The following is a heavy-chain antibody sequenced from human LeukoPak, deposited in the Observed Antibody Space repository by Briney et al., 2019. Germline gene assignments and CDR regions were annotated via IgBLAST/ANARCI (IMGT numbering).Heavy chain of an antibody. D-gene: IGHD5-18*01. Sequence: SQTLSLTCAMSGDSASSNSAAWNWIRQSPSRGLEWLGRTYYRSKRYNDYAVPVKSRRTINPDTSENHFSLQLNSVTPEDTAVYYCARGYGYYFDYWGQGTLVTVSS. J-gene: IGHJ4*02. V-gene: IGHV6-1*01. CDR2: TYYRSKRYN. CDR1: GDSASSNSAA. CDR3: ARGYGYYFDY.